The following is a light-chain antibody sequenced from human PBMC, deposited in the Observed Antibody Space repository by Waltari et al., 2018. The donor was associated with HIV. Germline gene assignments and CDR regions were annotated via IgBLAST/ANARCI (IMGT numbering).Light chain of an antibody. Sequence: QSALTQPASVSGSLGQSITISCTGTRGDIGDYNYVSWYQQHPGEVPKVLIFSVSNRPSWVSSRFSGAKVGNTASLTLSGLQAEDEADYYCSSYPSNNTWVFGGGTKLTVL. V-gene: IGLV2-14*03. CDR2: SVS. CDR1: RGDIGDYNY. CDR3: SSYPSNNTWV. J-gene: IGLJ3*02.